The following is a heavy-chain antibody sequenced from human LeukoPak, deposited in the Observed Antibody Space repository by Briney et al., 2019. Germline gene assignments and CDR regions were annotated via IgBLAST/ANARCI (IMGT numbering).Heavy chain of an antibody. V-gene: IGHV4-34*01. J-gene: IGHJ4*02. CDR2: INHSGST. Sequence: PLETLSLTCAVYGESFSGYYWSWIRQPPGKGLEWIGEINHSGSTNYNPSLKSRVTISVDTSKNQFSLKLSSVTAADTAVYYCARAGGYSYGYDYWGQGTLVTVSS. D-gene: IGHD5-18*01. CDR3: ARAGGYSYGYDY. CDR1: GESFSGYY.